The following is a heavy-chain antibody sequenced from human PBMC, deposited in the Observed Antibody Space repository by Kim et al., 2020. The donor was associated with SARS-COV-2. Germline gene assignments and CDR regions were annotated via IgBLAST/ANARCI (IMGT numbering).Heavy chain of an antibody. D-gene: IGHD3-10*01. Sequence: SETLSLTCTVSGGSISSSSYYWGWIRQPPGKGLEWIGSIYYSGSTYYNPSLKSRVTISVDTSKNQFSLKLSSVTAADTAVYYCARPSYGSGSYYYYYGMDVWGQGTTVTVSS. V-gene: IGHV4-39*01. J-gene: IGHJ6*02. CDR3: ARPSYGSGSYYYYYGMDV. CDR1: GGSISSSSYY. CDR2: IYYSGST.